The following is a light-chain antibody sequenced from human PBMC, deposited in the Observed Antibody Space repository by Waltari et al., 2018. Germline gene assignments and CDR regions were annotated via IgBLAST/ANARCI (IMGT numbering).Light chain of an antibody. CDR3: SSYTNSNTLV. CDR1: SSDVGAYNY. Sequence: QSALTQPASVSGSPGQSLTIPCTGTSSDVGAYNYTPWYQQHPGKAPKLMIYAVSNRPSGVSDRFSGSKSGNSASLTISGLQAEDEADYYCSSYTNSNTLVFGGGTNLTVL. J-gene: IGLJ2*01. V-gene: IGLV2-14*03. CDR2: AVS.